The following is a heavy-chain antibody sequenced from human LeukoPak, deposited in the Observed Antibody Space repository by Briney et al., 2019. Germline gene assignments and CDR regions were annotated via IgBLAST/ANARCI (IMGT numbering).Heavy chain of an antibody. CDR3: AREDIVVVVAAKSAFDI. D-gene: IGHD2-15*01. CDR2: IYYSGST. V-gene: IGHV4-39*07. Sequence: WVRQAPGKGLEWIGSIYYSGSTYYNPSLKSRVTISVDTSKNQFSLKLSSVTAADTAVYYCAREDIVVVVAAKSAFDIWGQGTMVTVSS. J-gene: IGHJ3*02.